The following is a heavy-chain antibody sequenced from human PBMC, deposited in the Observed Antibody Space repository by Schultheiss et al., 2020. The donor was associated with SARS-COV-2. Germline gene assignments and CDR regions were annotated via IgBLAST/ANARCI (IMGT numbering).Heavy chain of an antibody. CDR3: ATRRRGEFDY. V-gene: IGHV4-34*01. Sequence: SETLSLTCAVYGGSFSGYYWSWIRQPPGKGLEWIGEINHSGSTNYNPSLKSRVTMSVDTSKNQFSLKLSSVTAADTAVYYCATRRRGEFDYWGQGTLVTVSS. D-gene: IGHD3-16*01. CDR2: INHSGST. J-gene: IGHJ4*02. CDR1: GGSFSGYY.